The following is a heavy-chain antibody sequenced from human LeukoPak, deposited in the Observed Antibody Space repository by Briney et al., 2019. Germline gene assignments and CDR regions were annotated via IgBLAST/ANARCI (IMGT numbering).Heavy chain of an antibody. Sequence: GGSLRLSCAASGFTFSNYGMHWVRQAPGKGLEWVAVISDDGSKKYYADSAKGRFTISRDNAKNSLYLQMNSLRAEDTAVYYCARQWYSSGWRRKPLDYWGQGTLVTVSS. V-gene: IGHV3-30*03. CDR2: ISDDGSKK. D-gene: IGHD6-19*01. J-gene: IGHJ4*02. CDR3: ARQWYSSGWRRKPLDY. CDR1: GFTFSNYG.